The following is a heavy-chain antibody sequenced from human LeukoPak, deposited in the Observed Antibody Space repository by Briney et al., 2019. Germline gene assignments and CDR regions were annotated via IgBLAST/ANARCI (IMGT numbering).Heavy chain of an antibody. V-gene: IGHV1-8*01. CDR1: GYTFTSYD. Sequence: EASVKVSCKASGYTFTSYDINWVRQATGQGLEWMGWMNPNSGNTGYAQKFQGRVTMTRNTFISTAYMELSSLRSEDTAVYYCARGQLVGATKGDWFDPWGQGTLVTVSS. D-gene: IGHD1-26*01. J-gene: IGHJ5*02. CDR3: ARGQLVGATKGDWFDP. CDR2: MNPNSGNT.